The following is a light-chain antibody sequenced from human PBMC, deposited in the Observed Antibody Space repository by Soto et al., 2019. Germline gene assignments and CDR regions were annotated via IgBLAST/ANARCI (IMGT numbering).Light chain of an antibody. Sequence: QSVLTQPPSASGSPGQSVTISCTGTSSDDFGYNYVPWYQQHPGKAPKLMIYEVSKRPSGVPDRFSGSKSGNTASLTVSGLQAEDEADYYCSSYAGSNNSLYVFGTGTKVTVL. CDR1: SSDDFGYNY. J-gene: IGLJ1*01. CDR2: EVS. CDR3: SSYAGSNNSLYV. V-gene: IGLV2-8*01.